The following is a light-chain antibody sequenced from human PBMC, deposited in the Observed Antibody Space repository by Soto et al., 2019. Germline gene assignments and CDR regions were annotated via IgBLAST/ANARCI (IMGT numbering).Light chain of an antibody. CDR2: GNS. CDR1: SSNIGAGYD. CDR3: QSYDSSLSVYV. J-gene: IGLJ1*01. Sequence: XSVLTQPPSVSGAPGQRVTISCTGSSSNIGAGYDVHWYQQLPGTAPKLLIYGNSNRPSGVPDRFSGSKSGTSASLAITGLQAEDEADYYCQSYDSSLSVYVFGTGTKVTVL. V-gene: IGLV1-40*01.